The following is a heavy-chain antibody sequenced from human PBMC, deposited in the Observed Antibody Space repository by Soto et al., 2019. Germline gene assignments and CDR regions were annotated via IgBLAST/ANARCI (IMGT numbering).Heavy chain of an antibody. D-gene: IGHD3-10*01. CDR2: IIPILGIA. Sequence: QVQLVQSGAEVKKPGSSVKVSCKASGGTFSSYTISWVRQAPGQGLEWMGRIIPILGIANHAQKFQGRVTITADKSTSTAYMELSSLRSEDTAVYYCARFRGSYGMDVWGQGTTVTVSS. J-gene: IGHJ6*02. CDR3: ARFRGSYGMDV. V-gene: IGHV1-69*02. CDR1: GGTFSSYT.